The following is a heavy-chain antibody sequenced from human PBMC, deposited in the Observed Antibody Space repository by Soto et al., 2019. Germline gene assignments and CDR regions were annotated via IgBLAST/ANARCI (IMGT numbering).Heavy chain of an antibody. J-gene: IGHJ5*02. CDR3: ARMYSSGSGWFHP. Sequence: SETLSLTCFVSGYSITAGGYYWSWIRHHPGKGPEWIGSFYSSGSIIYNPSLRSRVSISGDTSSNQFSMSLTSVTAADTARYYCARMYSSGSGWFHPWGQGTLVTVSS. CDR2: FYSSGSI. V-gene: IGHV4-31*03. D-gene: IGHD6-19*01. CDR1: GYSITAGGYY.